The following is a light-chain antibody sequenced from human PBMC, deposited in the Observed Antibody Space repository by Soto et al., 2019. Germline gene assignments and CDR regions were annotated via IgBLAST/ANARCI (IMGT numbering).Light chain of an antibody. V-gene: IGKV3-20*01. Sequence: SVLTQSPGTRSLSPGERATLSCRASRSVSSSYLAWYQQRPGQAPRLLIYGASTRATGIPDRFSGSGSGTDYTLTISRLEPEDFAVYYCQQYGRSFGPGTKVDMK. CDR3: QQYGRS. CDR2: GAS. J-gene: IGKJ3*01. CDR1: RSVSSSY.